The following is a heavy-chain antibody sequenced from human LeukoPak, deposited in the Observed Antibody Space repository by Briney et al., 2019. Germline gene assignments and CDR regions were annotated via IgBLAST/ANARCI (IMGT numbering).Heavy chain of an antibody. V-gene: IGHV3-23*01. CDR2: ISGSGGST. Sequence: GGSLRLSCAASGFTFSSYAMSWVRQAPGKGLEWVSAISGSGGSTYYADSVKGRFTISRDNSKNTLYLQMNSLRAEDTAVYYCARDREPYCSGGSCVWFDPWGQGTLVTVSS. CDR3: ARDREPYCSGGSCVWFDP. CDR1: GFTFSSYA. J-gene: IGHJ5*02. D-gene: IGHD2-15*01.